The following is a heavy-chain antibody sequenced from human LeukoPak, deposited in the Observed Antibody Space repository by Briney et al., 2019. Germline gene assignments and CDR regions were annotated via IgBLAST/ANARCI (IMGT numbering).Heavy chain of an antibody. CDR3: ARRPRVYSSSEDWFDP. D-gene: IGHD6-6*01. V-gene: IGHV4-34*01. CDR2: INHSGST. J-gene: IGHJ5*02. CDR1: GVSFNGYY. Sequence: SETLSLTCAVYGVSFNGYYWSWLRQPPGKGLEWLGEINHSGSTNYNPSLKSRVTISVDTSKNQFSLKLSSVTAADTAVYYCARRPRVYSSSEDWFDPWGQGNLVTVSS.